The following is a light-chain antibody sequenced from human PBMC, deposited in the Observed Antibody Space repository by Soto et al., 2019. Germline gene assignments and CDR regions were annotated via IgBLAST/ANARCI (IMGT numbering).Light chain of an antibody. CDR1: QSISSW. Sequence: DIQMSQSPSTLSASVGDIVTITCRASQSISSWLAWYQQKPGKAPKFLIYAASNLQSGVPSRFSGSGSGTEFTLTISSLQPEDFATYYCQQLNSYPLTFGGGTKVDIK. V-gene: IGKV1-5*01. J-gene: IGKJ4*01. CDR3: QQLNSYPLT. CDR2: AAS.